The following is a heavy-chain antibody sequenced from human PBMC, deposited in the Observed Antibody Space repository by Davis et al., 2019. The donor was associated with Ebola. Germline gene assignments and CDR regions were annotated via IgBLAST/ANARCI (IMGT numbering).Heavy chain of an antibody. D-gene: IGHD2-2*01. Sequence: SGPTLVKPAQTLTLTCTFSGFSLSTSGMCVSWIRQPPGKALEWLALIDWDDDKYYSTSLKTRLTISKDTSKNQVVLTMTNMDPVDTATCYCARIQGCSSTYSGAFDIWGQGTMVTVSS. CDR3: ARIQGCSSTYSGAFDI. CDR2: IDWDDDK. J-gene: IGHJ3*02. V-gene: IGHV2-70*01. CDR1: GFSLSTSGMC.